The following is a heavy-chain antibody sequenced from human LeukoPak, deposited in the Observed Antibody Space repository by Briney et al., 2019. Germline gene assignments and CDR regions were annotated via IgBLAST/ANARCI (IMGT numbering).Heavy chain of an antibody. Sequence: GRSLRLSCAASGFTFSSYAIHWVRQAPGKGLEWVADISYDGSNKYYADSVKGRFTISRDNSKNTLYLQINSLRGEDTAVYYCARDRSQRAYSYGPDGEWGQGTLVTVSS. D-gene: IGHD5-18*01. CDR3: ARDRSQRAYSYGPDGE. J-gene: IGHJ4*02. V-gene: IGHV3-30*01. CDR1: GFTFSSYA. CDR2: ISYDGSNK.